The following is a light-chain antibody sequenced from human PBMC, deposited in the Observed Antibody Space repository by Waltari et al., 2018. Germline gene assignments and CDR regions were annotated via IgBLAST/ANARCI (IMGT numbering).Light chain of an antibody. Sequence: QSVLTQPPSASGTPGQRVTISCSGSRSNIGAEVVNWYQVLPGTAPRLLIYSNDQRPSGGPERFSGSKSGTSGSLGISGIQSEDEGDYYCATWDYTLDGQVFGGGTKLTVL. CDR2: SND. V-gene: IGLV1-44*01. CDR1: RSNIGAEV. J-gene: IGLJ3*02. CDR3: ATWDYTLDGQV.